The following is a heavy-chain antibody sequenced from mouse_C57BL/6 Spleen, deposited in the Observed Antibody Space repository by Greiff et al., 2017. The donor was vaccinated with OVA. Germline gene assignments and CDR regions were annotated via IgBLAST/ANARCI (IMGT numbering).Heavy chain of an antibody. CDR3: ERSRDYFYFDY. V-gene: IGHV1-4*01. CDR2: INPSSGYT. CDR1: GYTFTSYT. D-gene: IGHD1-1*01. J-gene: IGHJ2*01. Sequence: QVQLQQSGAELARPGASVKMSCKASGYTFTSYTMHWVKQRPGQGLEWIGYINPSSGYTKYNQKFKDKATLTADKSSSTAYMQLSSLTSEDSAVYYCERSRDYFYFDYWGQGTTLTVSS.